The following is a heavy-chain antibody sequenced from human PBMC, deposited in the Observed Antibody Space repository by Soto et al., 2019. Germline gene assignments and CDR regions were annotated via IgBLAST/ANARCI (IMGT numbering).Heavy chain of an antibody. Sequence: GGSLRLSCAASGFTFSSYGMHWVRQAPGKGLEWVAVIWYDGSNKYYADSVKGRFTISRDNSKNTLYLQMNSLRAEDTAVYYCARWTYDSSGYYYFDYWGQGTLVTVSS. CDR3: ARWTYDSSGYYYFDY. J-gene: IGHJ4*02. CDR2: IWYDGSNK. D-gene: IGHD3-22*01. V-gene: IGHV3-33*01. CDR1: GFTFSSYG.